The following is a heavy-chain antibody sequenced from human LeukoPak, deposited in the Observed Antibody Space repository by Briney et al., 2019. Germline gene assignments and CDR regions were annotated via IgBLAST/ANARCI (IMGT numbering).Heavy chain of an antibody. V-gene: IGHV3-49*04. Sequence: PGRSLRLSCTTSGFTFCDYAMSWVRQAPGKGLEWVSLIRGRVYGATTEYAASVKGRFAMSRDDSKSIAYLQMNSLKSEDTAVYYCSRERAGVFQYWGQGILVTVSS. CDR1: GFTFCDYA. CDR2: IRGRVYGATT. J-gene: IGHJ4*02. CDR3: SRERAGVFQY.